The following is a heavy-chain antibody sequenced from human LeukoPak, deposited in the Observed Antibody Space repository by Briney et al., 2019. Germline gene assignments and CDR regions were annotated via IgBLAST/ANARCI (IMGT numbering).Heavy chain of an antibody. J-gene: IGHJ6*02. Sequence: PSETLSLTCTVSGGSISSYYWSWIRQPPGKGLEWIGYIYYSGSTNYNPSLKSRVTISVDTSKNQFSLELSSVTAADTAVYYCARSANINYYYGMDVWGQGTTVTVSS. CDR1: GGSISSYY. V-gene: IGHV4-59*08. CDR3: ARSANINYYYGMDV. CDR2: IYYSGST. D-gene: IGHD2/OR15-2a*01.